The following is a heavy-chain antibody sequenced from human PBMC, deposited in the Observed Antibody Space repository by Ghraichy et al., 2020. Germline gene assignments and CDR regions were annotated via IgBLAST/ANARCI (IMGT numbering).Heavy chain of an antibody. CDR2: IHSNGQT. CDR1: GFFISSGYY. V-gene: IGHV4-38-2*02. CDR3: ARDPLGVQDDNRFDP. D-gene: IGHD1-26*01. Sequence: SETLSLTCSVSGFFISSGYYWAWIRQPPGQGLVWIATIHSNGQTHYNPSLRSRVTISMDTSKNHFSLELRSVTAADTAVYYCARDPLGVQDDNRFDPWGQGMLVTVSS. J-gene: IGHJ5*02.